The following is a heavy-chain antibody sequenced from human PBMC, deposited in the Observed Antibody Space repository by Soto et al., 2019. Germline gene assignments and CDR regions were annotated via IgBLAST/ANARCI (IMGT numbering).Heavy chain of an antibody. CDR3: ASGMFVRGAYCVDV. CDR2: TYYRSKWYY. D-gene: IGHD3-10*02. CDR1: GDSVTGNTAG. Sequence: SQTLSLTRVISGDSVTGNTAGWNWIRQSPSRGLEWLGRTYYRSKWYYDYAGSVKGRMTINPDTSRNQFSLQLNSVSPEDTAVYYCASGMFVRGAYCVDVWGQGTTVTVSS. J-gene: IGHJ6*02. V-gene: IGHV6-1*01.